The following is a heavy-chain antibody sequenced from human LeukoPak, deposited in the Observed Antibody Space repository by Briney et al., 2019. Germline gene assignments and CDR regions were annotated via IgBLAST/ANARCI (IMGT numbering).Heavy chain of an antibody. V-gene: IGHV1-69*04. J-gene: IGHJ4*02. CDR3: ARDGEYYFDY. CDR2: IIPILGIA. Sequence: SVKVSCKASGGTFISYTISWVRQAPGQGLEWMGRIIPILGIANYAQKFQGRVTITADKSTSAASIELSNLTSEDTAVYYCARDGEYYFDYRGQGTLVTVSS. D-gene: IGHD3-10*01. CDR1: GGTFISYT.